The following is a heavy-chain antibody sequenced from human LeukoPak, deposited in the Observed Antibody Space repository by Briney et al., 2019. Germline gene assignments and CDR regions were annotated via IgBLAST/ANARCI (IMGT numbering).Heavy chain of an antibody. J-gene: IGHJ5*01. Sequence: SETLSLTCSVSGGSIISHYWTWIRQPAGKGLEWIGRIYSSRSTNYSPSLKSRVTMSVDTSKNQFSLKLTSVTAADTAVYYCARSRHSEYHYDAGGYPLNWFDSWGRRTEVTVSA. CDR1: GGSIISHY. CDR3: ARSRHSEYHYDAGGYPLNWFDS. V-gene: IGHV4-4*07. CDR2: IYSSRST. D-gene: IGHD3-22*01.